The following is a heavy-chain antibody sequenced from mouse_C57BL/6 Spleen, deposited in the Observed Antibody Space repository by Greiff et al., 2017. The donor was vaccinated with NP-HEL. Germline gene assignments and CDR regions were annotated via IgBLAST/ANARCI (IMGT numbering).Heavy chain of an antibody. CDR2: INPNNGGT. V-gene: IGHV1-18*01. Sequence: EVQLQQSGPELVKPGASVKIPCKASGYTFTDYNMDWVKQSHGKSLEWIGDINPNNGGTIYNQKFKGKATLTVDKSSSTAYMELRSLTSEDTAVYYCARTIYDYDGYAMDYWGQGTSVTVSS. J-gene: IGHJ4*01. CDR1: GYTFTDYN. D-gene: IGHD2-4*01. CDR3: ARTIYDYDGYAMDY.